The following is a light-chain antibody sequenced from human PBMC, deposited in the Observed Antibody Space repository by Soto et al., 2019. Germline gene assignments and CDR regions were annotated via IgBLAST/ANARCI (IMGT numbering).Light chain of an antibody. CDR2: GAL. CDR1: QSVVTSY. CDR3: HHRSKWPYT. Sequence: EVVLTQSPGTLSLSPGEGATLSCRASQSVVTSYLAWYQQKYGQSPRLLIYGALYRAPGIPDRFSGSGSGTDFTLSISHLEPEDFAVYSCHHRSKWPYTFGQGTKLEIK. J-gene: IGKJ2*01. V-gene: IGKV3D-20*02.